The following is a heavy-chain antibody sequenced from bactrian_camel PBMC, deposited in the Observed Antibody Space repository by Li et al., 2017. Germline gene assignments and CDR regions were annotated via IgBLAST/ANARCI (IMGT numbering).Heavy chain of an antibody. Sequence: VQLVESGGGSVQAGVSLRLSCSVSLPDTDKYCQTWFRQTPGKGREGVAYIAINGGTDYTYSVAGRFTISKDNANHTVNLMMNSLKPEDTAMYYCAANFGPYCSGPYLARRANFEGQGTQVTVS. V-gene: IGHV3S36*01. J-gene: IGHJ4*01. CDR1: LPDTDKYC. CDR2: IAINGGT. D-gene: IGHD2*01.